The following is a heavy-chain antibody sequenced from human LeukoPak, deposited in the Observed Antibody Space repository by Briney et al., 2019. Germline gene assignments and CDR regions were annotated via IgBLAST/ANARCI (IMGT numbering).Heavy chain of an antibody. D-gene: IGHD5-24*01. CDR1: GFTFSRYW. V-gene: IGHV3-7*01. CDR3: AKLLRDATIHDF. CDR2: INQDESAK. Sequence: QTGGSLRLSCAASGFTFSRYWMSWVRQAPGRGLEWVASINQDESAKFYVDSVKGRFTISRDNAKNSLLLQMNSLRAEDTAFYYCAKLLRDATIHDFWGHGALVTVSS. J-gene: IGHJ4*01.